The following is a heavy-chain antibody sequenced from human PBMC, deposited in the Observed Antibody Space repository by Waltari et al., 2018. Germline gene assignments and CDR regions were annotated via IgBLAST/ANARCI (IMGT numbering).Heavy chain of an antibody. CDR1: GFTSHNRT. J-gene: IGHJ6*02. Sequence: EVQLVESGGGRVKPGGSLSTSCSASGFTSHNRTMTWVRQAPGKGLEWVASISSKSTYIFYADSVKGRFTISRDNADNSLTLQMNSLEAADTALYYCASRVSSPGGLDVWGQGTTVTVSS. CDR2: ISSKSTYI. CDR3: ASRVSSPGGLDV. V-gene: IGHV3-21*02. D-gene: IGHD3-16*01.